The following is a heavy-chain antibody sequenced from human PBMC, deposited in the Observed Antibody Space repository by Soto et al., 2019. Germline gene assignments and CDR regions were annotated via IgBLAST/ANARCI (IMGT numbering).Heavy chain of an antibody. Sequence: SETLSLTCTVSGGSISSGGYYWSWIRHHPGKGLEWIGYIYYSGSTYYNPSLKSRVTISVDTSKNQFSLKLSSATAADTAVYYCARGLYGSGSYYSSNWFDPWGQGTLVTVSS. V-gene: IGHV4-31*03. D-gene: IGHD3-10*01. CDR3: ARGLYGSGSYYSSNWFDP. CDR1: GGSISSGGYY. CDR2: IYYSGST. J-gene: IGHJ5*02.